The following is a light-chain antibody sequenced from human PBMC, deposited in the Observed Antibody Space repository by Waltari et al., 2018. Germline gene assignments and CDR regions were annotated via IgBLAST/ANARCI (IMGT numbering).Light chain of an antibody. CDR2: LNHDGSH. Sequence: QLVLTQAPSASASLGASVKLTCTLSSGHSNYAIAWHQQQPEKGPRFLMKLNHDGSHTKGDGIPDRFSGSSSASERCLTISSLQSEDEADYYCQTWGTGIRVFGGGTKLTVL. V-gene: IGLV4-69*01. CDR3: QTWGTGIRV. J-gene: IGLJ3*02. CDR1: SGHSNYA.